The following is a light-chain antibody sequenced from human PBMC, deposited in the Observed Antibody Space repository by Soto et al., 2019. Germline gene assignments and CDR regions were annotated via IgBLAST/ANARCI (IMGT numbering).Light chain of an antibody. CDR2: DAS. Sequence: MTQSPSTLSASVGDRVTITCRASQSISSWLAWYQQKPGKAPKLLIYDASSLESGVPSRFSGSGSGTEFTLTISSLQPDDFATYYCRQYNTYSLLTFGGGTKVEIK. J-gene: IGKJ4*01. V-gene: IGKV1-5*01. CDR1: QSISSW. CDR3: RQYNTYSLLT.